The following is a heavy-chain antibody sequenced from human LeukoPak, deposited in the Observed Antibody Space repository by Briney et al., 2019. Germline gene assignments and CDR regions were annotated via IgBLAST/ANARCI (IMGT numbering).Heavy chain of an antibody. CDR2: ISAYNGNT. CDR1: GYTFTSYG. D-gene: IGHD2-2*01. CDR3: ARDALPYCSSTSCRDDAFDI. V-gene: IGHV1-18*04. J-gene: IGHJ3*02. Sequence: ASVKVSFKASGYTFTSYGISWVRQAPGQGLEWMGWISAYNGNTNYAQKLQGRVTMTTDTSTSTAYMELRSLRSDDTAVYYCARDALPYCSSTSCRDDAFDIWGQGTMVTV.